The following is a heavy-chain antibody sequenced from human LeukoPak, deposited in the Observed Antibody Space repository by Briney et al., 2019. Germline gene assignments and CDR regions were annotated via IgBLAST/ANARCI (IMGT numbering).Heavy chain of an antibody. V-gene: IGHV3-23*01. J-gene: IGHJ3*02. D-gene: IGHD2-2*01. Sequence: GGSLRLSCAASGFTFSSYAMSWVRQAPGTGLEWVSALSGSGGSTYYADSVKGRFTVSRDNSKNTLYLQMNSLRAEDTAVYYCAGQYQLLSNAFDIWGQGTMVTVSS. CDR2: LSGSGGST. CDR3: AGQYQLLSNAFDI. CDR1: GFTFSSYA.